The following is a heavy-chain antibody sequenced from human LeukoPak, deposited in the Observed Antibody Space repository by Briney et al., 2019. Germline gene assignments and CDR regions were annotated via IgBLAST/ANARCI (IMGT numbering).Heavy chain of an antibody. CDR3: ARHFCSRSSCYNYFDY. J-gene: IGHJ4*02. CDR2: INPNSGGT. CDR1: GYTFTGYY. V-gene: IGHV1-2*02. D-gene: IGHD2-2*02. Sequence: ASVKVSCKASGYTFTGYYMHWVRQAPGQGLEWMGWINPNSGGTNYAQKFQGRVTMTRDTSISTAYMELSRLRSDDTAVYYCARHFCSRSSCYNYFDYWGQGTLVTVSS.